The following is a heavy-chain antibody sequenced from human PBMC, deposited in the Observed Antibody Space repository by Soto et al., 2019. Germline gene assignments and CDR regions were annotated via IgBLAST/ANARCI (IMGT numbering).Heavy chain of an antibody. D-gene: IGHD6-13*01. CDR2: IHYSGTT. J-gene: IGHJ4*03. CDR1: GGSMRNYF. CDR3: AAGEASSRNLAPYYLDF. Sequence: TETLTLTCTVSGGSMRNYFWTWIRQPPGKGLEWIGYIHYSGTTSFFPSYNPSLRSRVTISEDTSKNQFSLKLLSVTTADTAVYFCAAGEASSRNLAPYYLDFWGHVHLVTVSS. V-gene: IGHV4-59*01.